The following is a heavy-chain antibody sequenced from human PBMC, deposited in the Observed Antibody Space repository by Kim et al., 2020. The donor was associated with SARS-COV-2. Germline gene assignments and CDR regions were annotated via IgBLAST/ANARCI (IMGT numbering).Heavy chain of an antibody. Sequence: GRFTIFRDNAKNTLYLQMNSLRAEDTAVYYCARDGGYCSGGSCYGYYFDYWGQGTLVTVSS. D-gene: IGHD2-15*01. V-gene: IGHV3-74*01. CDR3: ARDGGYCSGGSCYGYYFDY. J-gene: IGHJ4*02.